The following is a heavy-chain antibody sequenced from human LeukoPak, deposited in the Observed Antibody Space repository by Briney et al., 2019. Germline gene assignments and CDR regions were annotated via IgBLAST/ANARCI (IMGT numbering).Heavy chain of an antibody. CDR1: GFTFSDSW. D-gene: IGHD3-10*01. V-gene: IGHV3-74*01. Sequence: GGSLRLSCTGSGFTFSDSWIHWVRQAPGKGLVWVSRINGDGSTTNYADSVKGRFTISRDNAQDTLYLQMNTLRAEDTAVYYCATAGNYSFDYWGQGTLVTVSS. CDR3: ATAGNYSFDY. CDR2: INGDGSTT. J-gene: IGHJ4*02.